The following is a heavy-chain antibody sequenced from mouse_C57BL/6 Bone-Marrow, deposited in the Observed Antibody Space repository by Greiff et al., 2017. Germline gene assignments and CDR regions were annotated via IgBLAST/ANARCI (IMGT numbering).Heavy chain of an antibody. Sequence: EVKLVESGGDLVKPGGSLKLSCAASGFTFSSYGMSWVRQTPDKRLEWVATISSGGSYTYYPDSVKGRFTISRDNAKNTLYLQMSSLKSEDTAMYYCARHRDGNRSDYWGQGTTLTVSA. CDR3: ARHRDGNRSDY. CDR2: ISSGGSYT. J-gene: IGHJ2*01. V-gene: IGHV5-6*01. CDR1: GFTFSSYG. D-gene: IGHD2-1*01.